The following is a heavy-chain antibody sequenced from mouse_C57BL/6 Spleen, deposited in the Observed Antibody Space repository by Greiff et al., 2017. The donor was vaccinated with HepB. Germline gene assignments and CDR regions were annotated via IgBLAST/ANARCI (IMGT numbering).Heavy chain of an antibody. CDR1: GFTFSSYG. CDR2: ISSGGSYT. V-gene: IGHV5-6*01. Sequence: EVKLMESGGDLVKPGGSLKLSCAASGFTFSSYGMSWVRQTPDKRLEWVATISSGGSYTYYPDSVKGRFTISRDNAKNTLYLQMSSLKSEDTAMYYCARRRYDYDEDWFAYWGQGTLVTVSA. J-gene: IGHJ3*01. D-gene: IGHD2-4*01. CDR3: ARRRYDYDEDWFAY.